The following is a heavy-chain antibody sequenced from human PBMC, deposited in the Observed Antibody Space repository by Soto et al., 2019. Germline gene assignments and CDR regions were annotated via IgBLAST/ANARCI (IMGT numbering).Heavy chain of an antibody. J-gene: IGHJ4*02. Sequence: GESLKISCKGSGYSFTSYWISWVRQMPGKGLEWMGRIDPSDSYTNYSPSFQGHVTISADKSISTAYLQWSSLKASDTAMYYCARHLYSSRWHDYWGQGTLVTVSS. CDR3: ARHLYSSRWHDY. V-gene: IGHV5-10-1*01. CDR1: GYSFTSYW. CDR2: IDPSDSYT. D-gene: IGHD6-13*01.